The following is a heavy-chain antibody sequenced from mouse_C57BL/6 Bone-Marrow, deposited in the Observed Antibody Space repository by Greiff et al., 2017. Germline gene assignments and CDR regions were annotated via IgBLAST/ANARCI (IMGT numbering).Heavy chain of an antibody. V-gene: IGHV1-54*01. CDR2: INPGSGGT. J-gene: IGHJ3*01. Sequence: QVQLQQSGAELVRPGTSVKVSCKASGYAFTNYLIEWVKQRPGQGLEWIGVINPGSGGTNYNEKFKGKATLTADKSSSTAYMQLSSLTSEESAVYFCARSTGYYGSSPWFAYWGQGTLVTVSA. CDR3: ARSTGYYGSSPWFAY. D-gene: IGHD1-1*01. CDR1: GYAFTNYL.